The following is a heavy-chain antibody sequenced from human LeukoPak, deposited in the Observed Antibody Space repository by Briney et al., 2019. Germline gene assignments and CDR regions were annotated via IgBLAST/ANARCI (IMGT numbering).Heavy chain of an antibody. V-gene: IGHV3-15*01. CDR2: IKSKTDGGTT. J-gene: IGHJ5*02. Sequence: GGSLRLSCAASGFTFSNAWMSWVRQAPGKGLEWVGRIKSKTDGGTTDYAAPVKGRFTISRDDSKNTLYLQMNSLKTEDTAVYYCLSDYYDSSGYYNWFDPWGQGTLVTVSS. CDR3: LSDYYDSSGYYNWFDP. CDR1: GFTFSNAW. D-gene: IGHD3-22*01.